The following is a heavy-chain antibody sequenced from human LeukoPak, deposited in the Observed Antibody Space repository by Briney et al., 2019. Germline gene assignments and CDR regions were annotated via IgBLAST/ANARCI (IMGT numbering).Heavy chain of an antibody. Sequence: PGGTLRLSCAASGFTFSSYSINWVRQAPGKGLEWVSSISSSSSYIYYADSVKGRFTISRDNAKNSLYLQMNSLRAEDTAVYYCARDYSTGTIDYWGQGTLVTVSS. CDR2: ISSSSSYI. CDR1: GFTFSSYS. CDR3: ARDYSTGTIDY. J-gene: IGHJ4*02. D-gene: IGHD2-8*01. V-gene: IGHV3-21*01.